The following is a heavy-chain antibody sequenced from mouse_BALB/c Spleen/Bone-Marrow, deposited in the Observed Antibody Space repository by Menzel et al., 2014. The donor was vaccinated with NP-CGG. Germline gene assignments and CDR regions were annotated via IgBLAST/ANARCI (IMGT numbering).Heavy chain of an antibody. J-gene: IGHJ3*01. CDR1: GFNIKDTY. CDR2: IDPANDNT. Sequence: EVKLQESGAELVKPGASVKLSCTASGFNIKDTYMHWVKQRPEQGLEWIGRIDPANDNTKYDPKFQGKATITADTSSNTAYLQLSSLTSEDTAVYYCATNYGFAYWGQGTLVTVSA. CDR3: ATNYGFAY. D-gene: IGHD2-1*01. V-gene: IGHV14-3*02.